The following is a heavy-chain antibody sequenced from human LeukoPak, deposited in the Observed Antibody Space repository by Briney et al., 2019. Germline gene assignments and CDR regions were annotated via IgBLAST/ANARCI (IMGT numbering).Heavy chain of an antibody. CDR2: ISGSTDST. CDR3: AKGGYDLWSGYSPNFDY. CDR1: GFTFSTYA. J-gene: IGHJ4*02. V-gene: IGHV3-23*01. D-gene: IGHD3-3*01. Sequence: GGSLRLSCAASGFTFSTYAMSWVRQAPGKGLELVSVISGSTDSTYYADSVKGRFTISRDNSKNTLYLQMNSLRAEETAVYYCAKGGYDLWSGYSPNFDYWGQGTLVTVSS.